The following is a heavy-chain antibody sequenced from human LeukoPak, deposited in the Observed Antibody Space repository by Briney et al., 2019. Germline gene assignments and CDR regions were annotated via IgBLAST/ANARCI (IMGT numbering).Heavy chain of an antibody. D-gene: IGHD3-16*01. CDR1: GFTFSRSS. Sequence: PGGSLRLSCAGSGFTFSRSSMAWVRQAPGKGLEWVATIKEDGSVEYYMDSVKGRFTISGDNAEKSLYLQMNSLRAEDTAAYYCAKLLGDVTTFDYWGQGTLVTVSS. CDR3: AKLLGDVTTFDY. V-gene: IGHV3-7*01. J-gene: IGHJ4*02. CDR2: IKEDGSVE.